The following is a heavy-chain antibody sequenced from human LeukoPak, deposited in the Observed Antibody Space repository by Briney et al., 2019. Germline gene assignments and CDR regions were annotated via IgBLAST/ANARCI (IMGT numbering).Heavy chain of an antibody. Sequence: SVTLSLTCTVSGGSISYYYWSWIRQPPGKGLEWIGYVYYSGSTSYNPSLKSRVTISLDTSKHQFSLKLNSVTAADTAVYYCARHAYCGGDCFGGAFEIWGQGTMVTVSS. J-gene: IGHJ3*02. CDR1: GGSISYYY. CDR3: ARHAYCGGDCFGGAFEI. V-gene: IGHV4-59*08. D-gene: IGHD2-21*02. CDR2: VYYSGST.